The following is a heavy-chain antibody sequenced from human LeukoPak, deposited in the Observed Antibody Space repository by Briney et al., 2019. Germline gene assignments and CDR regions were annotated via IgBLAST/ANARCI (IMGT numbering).Heavy chain of an antibody. CDR1: GLNFKIYG. CDR2: IWYDGSYK. V-gene: IGHV3-30*02. Sequence: GGSVRLSCAASGLNFKIYGMEWVRQAPGKGLEWVSFIWYDGSYKYYADSVRGRFSISRDNSKNTLYLQMNSLRAEDTAVYYCATYYGGNPEYLQHWGEGALVIVS. D-gene: IGHD2-21*01. J-gene: IGHJ1*01. CDR3: ATYYGGNPEYLQH.